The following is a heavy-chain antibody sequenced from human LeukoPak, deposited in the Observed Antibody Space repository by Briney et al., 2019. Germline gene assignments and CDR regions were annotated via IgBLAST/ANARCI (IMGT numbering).Heavy chain of an antibody. Sequence: GGSLRLSCAASGFTFSDHSMDWVRQAPGKGLEWAGRTRNKANSYTTEYAASVKGRFTISRDDSKNSLYLQMNSLKTEDTAVYYCARGYWSGYYFDNWGQGTLVTVSS. CDR3: ARGYWSGYYFDN. CDR1: GFTFSDHS. J-gene: IGHJ4*02. CDR2: TRNKANSYTT. V-gene: IGHV3-72*01. D-gene: IGHD3-3*01.